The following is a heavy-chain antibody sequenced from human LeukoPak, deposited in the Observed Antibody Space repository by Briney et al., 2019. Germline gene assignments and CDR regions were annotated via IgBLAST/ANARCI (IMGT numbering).Heavy chain of an antibody. CDR3: AREYYYDKYFDL. CDR1: GGSMSTYY. Sequence: SETLSLTCTASGGSMSTYYWTWIRQPAGKGLEWVGRIYASGGTNYNPSLQSRVTMSVDTSKNQFSLKLSSVTAADTAVYYCAREYYYDKYFDLWGRGTLVTVSS. J-gene: IGHJ2*01. D-gene: IGHD3-22*01. CDR2: IYASGGT. V-gene: IGHV4-4*07.